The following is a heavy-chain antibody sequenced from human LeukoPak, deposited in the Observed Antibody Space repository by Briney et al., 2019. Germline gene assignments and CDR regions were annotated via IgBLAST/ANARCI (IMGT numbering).Heavy chain of an antibody. CDR1: GFTFSSYA. J-gene: IGHJ6*03. V-gene: IGHV3-30*01. Sequence: GGSLRLSCAASGFTFSSYAMHWVRQAPGKGLEWVAVISYDGSNKYYADSVKGRFTISRDNSKNTLYLQMNSLRAEDTAVYYCARDSSRSYMDVWGKGTTVAVSS. CDR3: ARDSSRSYMDV. CDR2: ISYDGSNK.